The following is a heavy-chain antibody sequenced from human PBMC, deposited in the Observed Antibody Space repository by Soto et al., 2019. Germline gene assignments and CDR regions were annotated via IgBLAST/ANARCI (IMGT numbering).Heavy chain of an antibody. CDR1: GGTFSSYA. V-gene: IGHV1-69*10. CDR2: IIPILGTA. CDR3: ARGRMVRGVDDFDY. D-gene: IGHD3-10*01. J-gene: IGHJ4*02. Sequence: GASVKVSCKASGGTFSSYAISWVRQAPGQGLEWMGGIIPILGTANYAQKFQGRVTITADKSTSTAYMELSSLRSEDTAVYYCARGRMVRGVDDFDYWGQGTLVTVSS.